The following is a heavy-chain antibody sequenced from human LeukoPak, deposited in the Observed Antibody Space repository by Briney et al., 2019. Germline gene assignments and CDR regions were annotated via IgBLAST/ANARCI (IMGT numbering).Heavy chain of an antibody. CDR2: ISWNSGSI. CDR3: AKELRDFDY. V-gene: IGHV3-9*01. CDR1: GFTFDDYA. J-gene: IGHJ4*02. Sequence: PGRSLRLSCAASGFTFDDYAMHWVRQAPGKGLEWVSGISWNSGSIGYADPVKGRFTISRDNAKNSLYLQMNSLRAEDTALYYCAKELRDFDYWGQGTLVTVSS. D-gene: IGHD2-15*01.